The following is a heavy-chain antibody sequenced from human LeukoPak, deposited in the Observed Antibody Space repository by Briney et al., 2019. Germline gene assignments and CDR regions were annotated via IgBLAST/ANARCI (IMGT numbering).Heavy chain of an antibody. CDR3: ARAPYCGGDCYPPGFDY. D-gene: IGHD2-21*02. Sequence: GGSLRLSCVASGFTVSSNYMSWVRQAPGKGLEWVSVIYSGGSTYYADSVKGRFTISRDNSKNTLHLQMNSLRAEDTAVYYCARAPYCGGDCYPPGFDYWGQGTLVTVSS. CDR1: GFTVSSNY. J-gene: IGHJ4*02. V-gene: IGHV3-53*01. CDR2: IYSGGST.